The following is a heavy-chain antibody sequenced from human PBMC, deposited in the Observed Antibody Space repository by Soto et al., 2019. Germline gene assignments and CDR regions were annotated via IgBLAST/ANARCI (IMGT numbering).Heavy chain of an antibody. CDR3: AMAVSTKTAPIDY. CDR1: GYTFTTYY. CDR2: INPSSGST. V-gene: IGHV1-46*01. Sequence: QVQLVQSGAEVKNPGASVKISCKASGYTFTTYYMHWLRQARGQGLEWMGIINPSSGSTRCEQKFQDRVTMTRDTSTSTVYMELGSLRSEDTAVYYCAMAVSTKTAPIDYWGQGTLVTVSS. J-gene: IGHJ4*02. D-gene: IGHD4-17*01.